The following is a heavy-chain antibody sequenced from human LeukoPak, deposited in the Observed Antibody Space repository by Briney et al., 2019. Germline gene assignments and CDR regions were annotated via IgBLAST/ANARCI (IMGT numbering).Heavy chain of an antibody. Sequence: GGSLRLSCVASGFDFSTYWVSWVRQAPGKGLEWVANIKQDGSEKYYVDSVKGRFTISRDNAKNSLYLQMNSLRAEDTAVYYCARDGYSYGYFFDYWGQGTLVTVSS. CDR1: GFDFSTYW. CDR3: ARDGYSYGYFFDY. CDR2: IKQDGSEK. V-gene: IGHV3-7*01. D-gene: IGHD5-18*01. J-gene: IGHJ4*02.